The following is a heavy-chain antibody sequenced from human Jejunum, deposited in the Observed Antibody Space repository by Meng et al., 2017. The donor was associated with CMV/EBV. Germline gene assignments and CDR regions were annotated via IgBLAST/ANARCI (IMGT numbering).Heavy chain of an antibody. CDR3: GRDQGRELINH. D-gene: IGHD1-7*01. Sequence: QGQLWEWGHELLESSGTLSPTSTVSGDSISSDIWWSWVRRPPGKGLGWIGEVYHRGDTNYNPSLKSRVDISVDKSKNQFYLSLFSVTAADTAVYYCGRDQGRELINHWGQGTLVTVSS. J-gene: IGHJ4*02. V-gene: IGHV4-4*02. CDR1: GDSISSDIW. CDR2: VYHRGDT.